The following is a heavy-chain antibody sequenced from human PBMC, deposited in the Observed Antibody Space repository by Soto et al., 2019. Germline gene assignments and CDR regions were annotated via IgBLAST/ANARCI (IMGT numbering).Heavy chain of an antibody. J-gene: IGHJ4*02. V-gene: IGHV1-69*01. D-gene: IGHD6-6*01. CDR2: VIPILGQA. CDR3: GRVGGIGAPPGTDY. CDR1: GGIFGSYA. Sequence: QVQLVQSGAEVKKPGSSVKVSCKASGGIFGSYAISWLRQAPGQGLEWMGAVIPILGQAYYAQDLQDRVSITADESTRTTYMELSSLRSEDTAVYFCGRVGGIGAPPGTDYWGQGTLVTVSS.